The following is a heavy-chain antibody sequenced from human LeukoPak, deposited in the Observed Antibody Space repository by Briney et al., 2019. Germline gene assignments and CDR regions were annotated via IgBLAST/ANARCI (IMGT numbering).Heavy chain of an antibody. D-gene: IGHD3-10*01. CDR2: INHSGST. J-gene: IGHJ4*02. Sequence: KPSETLSLTCAVYGGSFSGYYWSWIRQPPGKGLEWIGEINHSGSTNNIPSLKSRVTISVDTSKNQFSLKLSSVTAADTAVYYCASRITMVRGVAIDYWGQGTLVTVSS. CDR3: ASRITMVRGVAIDY. CDR1: GGSFSGYY. V-gene: IGHV4-34*01.